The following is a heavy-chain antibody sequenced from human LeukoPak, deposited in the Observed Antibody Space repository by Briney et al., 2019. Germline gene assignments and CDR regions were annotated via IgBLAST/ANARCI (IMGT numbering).Heavy chain of an antibody. D-gene: IGHD3-3*01. J-gene: IGHJ4*02. V-gene: IGHV1-69*13. Sequence: GASVKVSCKASGGTFGNYAISWVRQAPGQGLEWMGGIIPIFGTLNYAQKFQGRVTITADESTSTVYMELSSLKSEDTAVYYCAGGKLFDFWSGYYPTDDSWGQGTLVTVSS. CDR2: IIPIFGTL. CDR1: GGTFGNYA. CDR3: AGGKLFDFWSGYYPTDDS.